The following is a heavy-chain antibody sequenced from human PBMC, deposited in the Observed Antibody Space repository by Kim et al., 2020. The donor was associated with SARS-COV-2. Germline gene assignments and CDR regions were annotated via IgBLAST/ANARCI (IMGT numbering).Heavy chain of an antibody. Sequence: GGSLRLSCAASGFTFSSYSMNWVRQAPGKGLEWVSSISSSSSYIYYADSVKGRFTISRDNAKNSLYLQMNSLRAEDTAVYYCARGITAGLDFDYWGQGTLVTVSS. J-gene: IGHJ4*02. CDR2: ISSSSSYI. D-gene: IGHD3-16*01. CDR3: ARGITAGLDFDY. V-gene: IGHV3-21*01. CDR1: GFTFSSYS.